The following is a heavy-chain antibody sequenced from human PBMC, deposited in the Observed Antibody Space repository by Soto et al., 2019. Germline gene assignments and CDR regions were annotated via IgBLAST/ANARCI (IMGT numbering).Heavy chain of an antibody. J-gene: IGHJ6*02. V-gene: IGHV5-10-1*01. CDR3: AGPRYYYDSSGYPMYYYYYGMDV. CDR1: GYSFTSYW. CDR2: IDPSDSYT. D-gene: IGHD3-22*01. Sequence: GESLKISCKGSGYSFTSYWISWVRQMPGKGLEWMGRIDPSDSYTNYSPSFQGHVTISADKSISTAYLQWSSLKASDTAMYYCAGPRYYYDSSGYPMYYYYYGMDVWGQGTTVTVSS.